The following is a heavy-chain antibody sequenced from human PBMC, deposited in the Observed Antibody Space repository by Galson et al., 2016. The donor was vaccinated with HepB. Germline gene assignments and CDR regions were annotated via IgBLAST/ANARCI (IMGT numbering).Heavy chain of an antibody. CDR1: GFTFRSYG. CDR2: ISYDGSNK. D-gene: IGHD6-13*01. CDR3: AGDWGNLYSSSLGGDDY. J-gene: IGHJ4*02. V-gene: IGHV3-30*19. Sequence: SLRLSCAASGFTFRSYGMHWVRQAPGKGPEWVAVISYDGSNKYYADSVKGRFTISRDNSKNTLYLQMNSLGAEDTAVYYCAGDWGNLYSSSLGGDDYWGQGTLVTVSS.